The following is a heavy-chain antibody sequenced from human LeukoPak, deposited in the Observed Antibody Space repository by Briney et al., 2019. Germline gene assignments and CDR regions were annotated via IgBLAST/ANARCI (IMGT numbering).Heavy chain of an antibody. CDR1: GFTFSSYG. CDR3: ARSGGSKPTDAFDF. CDR2: ISPTGGTT. J-gene: IGHJ3*01. D-gene: IGHD2-15*01. V-gene: IGHV3-23*01. Sequence: GGSLRLSCLDSGFTFSSYGMSWVRQSPGKGLEYVASISPTGGTTYYADSVKGRFILSRDNFENTVYLPMNSLAVEDTAMYYLARSGGSKPTDAFDFWGQGTMVAVSS.